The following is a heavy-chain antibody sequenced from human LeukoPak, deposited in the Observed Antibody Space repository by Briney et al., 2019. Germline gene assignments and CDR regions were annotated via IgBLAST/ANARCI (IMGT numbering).Heavy chain of an antibody. V-gene: IGHV3-23*01. J-gene: IGHJ4*02. D-gene: IGHD3-22*01. CDR1: GFTFGSYA. CDR3: AKDLGWIYYDTSGYFDY. Sequence: GGSLRLSCAASGFTFGSYAMSWVRQAPGKGLEWVSSISASGGTIYYADSVKGRFTISRDSSKNTLYLQMNSLRAEDTAVYYCAKDLGWIYYDTSGYFDYWGQGTLVTVSS. CDR2: ISASGGTI.